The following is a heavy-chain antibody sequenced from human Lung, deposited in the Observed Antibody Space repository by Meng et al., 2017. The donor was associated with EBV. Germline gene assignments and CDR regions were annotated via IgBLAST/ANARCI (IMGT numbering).Heavy chain of an antibody. Sequence: QVQLVQSGSELKDPGAPVTVSCKASGYSFTSPAIKLVRPAPGPGLEWRGWMNTKTGNPPYTQGFTGRFVFSLDTSVSTAYRQSSSQKAEATAMYYCARDDNGAPYYWCQGTLVTVSS. J-gene: IGHJ4*02. CDR2: MNTKTGNP. CDR1: GYSFTSPA. V-gene: IGHV7-4-1*02. D-gene: IGHD1-14*01. CDR3: ARDDNGAPYY.